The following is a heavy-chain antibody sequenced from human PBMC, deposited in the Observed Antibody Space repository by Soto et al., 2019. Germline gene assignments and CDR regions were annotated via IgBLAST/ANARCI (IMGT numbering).Heavy chain of an antibody. CDR1: GFTFSNHG. Sequence: QVKLVESGGGVVQPGRSLRLSCAASGFTFSNHGMHWVRQAPGKGLEWVTVIWYDGTNRFYADSVKGRFTISRDISENTVFLQMNRLRAEDTAVYYCARESSSGRRDRIDYWGQGTLVTVSS. D-gene: IGHD6-19*01. J-gene: IGHJ4*02. CDR2: IWYDGTNR. CDR3: ARESSSGRRDRIDY. V-gene: IGHV3-33*01.